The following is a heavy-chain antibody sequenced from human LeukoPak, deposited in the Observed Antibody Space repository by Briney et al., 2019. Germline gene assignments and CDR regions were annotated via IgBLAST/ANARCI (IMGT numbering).Heavy chain of an antibody. Sequence: GESLKISCKGSGYSFTSYWISWVRQMPGKGLEWMGRIYPSDSYTNYSPSFQGHVTISADKSISTAYLQWSSLKASDTAMYYCARQPTTVAGLHGMDVWGQGTTVTVSS. CDR3: ARQPTTVAGLHGMDV. D-gene: IGHD4-23*01. J-gene: IGHJ6*02. CDR1: GYSFTSYW. V-gene: IGHV5-10-1*01. CDR2: IYPSDSYT.